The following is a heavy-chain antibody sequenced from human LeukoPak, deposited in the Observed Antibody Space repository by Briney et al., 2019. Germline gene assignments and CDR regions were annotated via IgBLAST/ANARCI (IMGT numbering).Heavy chain of an antibody. CDR3: ASGAGGSSGYLY. Sequence: GGSLRLSCAASGFTFSDYYMSWSRQAPGKGLEWVSYISSSSSYTNYADSVKGRFTISRDNAKNSLYLQMNSLRAEDTAVYYCASGAGGSSGYLYWGQGTLVTVSS. CDR2: ISSSSSYT. V-gene: IGHV3-11*06. CDR1: GFTFSDYY. D-gene: IGHD3-22*01. J-gene: IGHJ4*02.